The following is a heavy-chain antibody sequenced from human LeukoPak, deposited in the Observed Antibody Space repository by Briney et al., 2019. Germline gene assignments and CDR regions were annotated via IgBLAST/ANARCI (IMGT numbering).Heavy chain of an antibody. CDR3: AKVRGLLWFGESPHYFDY. J-gene: IGHJ4*02. Sequence: SETLSLTCSVSDDSITMYYWTWIRQPPGKGLEWIGYVDHTGSTNFNPSLNGRVSISRDTAKNLFSLRLRSVTAADTAVYYCAKVRGLLWFGESPHYFDYWGQGTLVTVSS. CDR1: DDSITMYY. D-gene: IGHD3-10*01. CDR2: VDHTGST. V-gene: IGHV4-59*01.